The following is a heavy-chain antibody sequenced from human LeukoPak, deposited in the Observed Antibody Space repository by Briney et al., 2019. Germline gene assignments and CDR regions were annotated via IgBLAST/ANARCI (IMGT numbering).Heavy chain of an antibody. CDR1: GGSISSGGYY. CDR3: ARAEVAATPFDP. D-gene: IGHD2-15*01. J-gene: IGHJ5*02. Sequence: PSETLSLTCTVSGGSISSGGYYWSWIRQHPGKGLEWIGYIYYSGSTYYNPSFKSRVTISVDTSKNQFSLKLSSVTAADTAVYYCARAEVAATPFDPWGQGTLVTVSS. V-gene: IGHV4-31*03. CDR2: IYYSGST.